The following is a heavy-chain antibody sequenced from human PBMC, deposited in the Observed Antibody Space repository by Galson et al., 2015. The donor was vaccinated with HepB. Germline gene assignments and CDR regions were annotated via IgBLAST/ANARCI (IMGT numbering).Heavy chain of an antibody. J-gene: IGHJ3*02. D-gene: IGHD4-17*01. CDR1: GFTFSNYW. CDR2: IKQDGSEE. Sequence: SLRLSCAASGFTFSNYWMSWVRQAPGKGPEWVANIKQDGSEEHYVDSVKGRFTISRDNVKNSLYLQMSTLRAEDTAVYYCARATYGDWGSDAFDIWGQGTMVTVSS. CDR3: ARATYGDWGSDAFDI. V-gene: IGHV3-7*01.